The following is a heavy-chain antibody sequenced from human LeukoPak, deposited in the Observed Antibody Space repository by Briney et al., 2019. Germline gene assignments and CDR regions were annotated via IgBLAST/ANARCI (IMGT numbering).Heavy chain of an antibody. CDR2: INHSGST. V-gene: IGHV4-34*01. Sequence: SETLSLTCAVYGGSFSGCYWSWIRQPPGKGLEWIGEINHSGSTNYNPSLKSRVTISVDTSKNQFSLKLSSVTAADRPVYYWGRVMVGGVPKRYEAFDIWAQGPMVTVSS. D-gene: IGHD3-10*01. J-gene: IGHJ3*02. CDR3: GRVMVGGVPKRYEAFDI. CDR1: GGSFSGCY.